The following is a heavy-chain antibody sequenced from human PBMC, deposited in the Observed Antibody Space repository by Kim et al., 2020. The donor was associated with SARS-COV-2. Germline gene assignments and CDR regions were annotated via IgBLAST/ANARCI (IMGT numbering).Heavy chain of an antibody. Sequence: SETLSLTCTVSGGSISGYYWSWIRQPPGKGLEWIGYIYYSGSTNYNPSLKSRVTISVDTSKNQFSLKLSSVTAADTAVYYCARNIRGDYSISWF. CDR1: GGSISGYY. V-gene: IGHV4-59*01. CDR2: IYYSGST. J-gene: IGHJ5*01. D-gene: IGHD6-13*01. CDR3: ARNIRGDYSISWF.